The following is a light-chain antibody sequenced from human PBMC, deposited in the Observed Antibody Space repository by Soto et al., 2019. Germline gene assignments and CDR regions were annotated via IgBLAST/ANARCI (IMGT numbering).Light chain of an antibody. J-gene: IGKJ1*01. CDR3: QQYGSSPLCT. CDR2: CAS. V-gene: IGKV3-20*01. Sequence: EIVLTQSPDTLSVSPGERATLSCRASQSVSSSSLAWYQQKPGQAPRLLIYCASNRATGIPDRFSGSGSGTDFTLTISRLEPEDLAVYYCQQYGSSPLCTFGQGTKVEIK. CDR1: QSVSSSS.